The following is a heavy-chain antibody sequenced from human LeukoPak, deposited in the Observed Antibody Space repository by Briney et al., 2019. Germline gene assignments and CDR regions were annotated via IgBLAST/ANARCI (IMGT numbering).Heavy chain of an antibody. CDR3: ARALSDGPWNS. V-gene: IGHV4-39*07. D-gene: IGHD2-21*02. CDR2: INHSGST. J-gene: IGHJ4*02. Sequence: KTSETLSLTCTVSGDSISSGDYYWSWIRQPPGKGLEWIGEINHSGSTNYNPSLKSRVTISVDTSKNQFSLKLSSVTAADTAVYYCARALSDGPWNSWGQGTLVTVSS. CDR1: GDSISSGDYY.